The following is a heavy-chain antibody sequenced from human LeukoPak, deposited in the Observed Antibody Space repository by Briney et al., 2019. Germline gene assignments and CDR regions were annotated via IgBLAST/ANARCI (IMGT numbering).Heavy chain of an antibody. D-gene: IGHD6-13*01. CDR2: INHSGST. CDR1: GESISGYY. Sequence: SETLSLTCTVSGESISGYYWSWIRQPPGKGLEWIGEINHSGSTNYNPSLKSRVTISVDTSKNQFSLKLSSVTAADTAVYYCARLCSSSWYDLPRSYYYYMDVWGKGTTVIVSS. V-gene: IGHV4-34*01. J-gene: IGHJ6*03. CDR3: ARLCSSSWYDLPRSYYYYMDV.